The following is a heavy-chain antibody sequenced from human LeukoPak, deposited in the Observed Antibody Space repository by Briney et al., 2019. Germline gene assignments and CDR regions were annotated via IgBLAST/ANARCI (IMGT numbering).Heavy chain of an antibody. CDR2: IRYDGSNK. CDR3: ARDKDSPPESSWYYDY. CDR1: GFTFSSYG. J-gene: IGHJ4*02. Sequence: GGSLRLSCAASGFTFSSYGMHWVRQAPGKGLEWVAFIRYDGSNKYYADSVKGRFTISRDNAKNSLYLQMSSLRAEDTAVYYCARDKDSPPESSWYYDYWGQGTLVTVSS. V-gene: IGHV3-30*02. D-gene: IGHD6-13*01.